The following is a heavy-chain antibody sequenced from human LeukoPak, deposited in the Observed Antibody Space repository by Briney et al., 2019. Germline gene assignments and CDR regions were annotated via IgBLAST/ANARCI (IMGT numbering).Heavy chain of an antibody. Sequence: NASETLSLTCAVSGYSISSSNYWGWIRQPPGKGLEWIGHIYYSGSIYYNPSLKSRVTMSVDTSKNQFSLKLSSVTAVDTAVYYCARKATTGPTKAAFDIWGQGTMVTVSS. CDR3: ARKATTGPTKAAFDI. V-gene: IGHV4-28*05. J-gene: IGHJ3*02. D-gene: IGHD4-17*01. CDR1: GYSISSSNY. CDR2: IYYSGSI.